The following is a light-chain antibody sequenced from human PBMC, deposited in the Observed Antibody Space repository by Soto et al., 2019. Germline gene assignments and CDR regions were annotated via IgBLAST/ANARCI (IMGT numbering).Light chain of an antibody. CDR1: QSVSNY. CDR3: QQRSSWPLLT. CDR2: DAS. V-gene: IGKV3-11*01. Sequence: EIVLTQSPATLSLSPGERATLSCRASQSVSNYLAWFQQKPGQAHRLLIYDASNRATGIPARFSGSGSGTDSTLTISRLEPEDFAVYYCQQRSSWPLLTFGGGTKVEI. J-gene: IGKJ4*01.